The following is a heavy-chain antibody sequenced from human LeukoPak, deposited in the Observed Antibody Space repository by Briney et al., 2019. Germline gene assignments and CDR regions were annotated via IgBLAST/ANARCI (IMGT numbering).Heavy chain of an antibody. CDR1: GFTFSSYW. D-gene: IGHD4-23*01. J-gene: IGHJ5*02. V-gene: IGHV3-7*01. CDR3: ARVGIDYGGNSGPPTYNWFDP. CDR2: IKQDGSEK. Sequence: GGSLRLSCAASGFTFSSYWMSWVRQAPGKGLEWVANIKQDGSEKYYVDSVKGRFTISRDNAKNSLYLQMNSLRAEDTAVYYCARVGIDYGGNSGPPTYNWFDPWGQGTLVTVSS.